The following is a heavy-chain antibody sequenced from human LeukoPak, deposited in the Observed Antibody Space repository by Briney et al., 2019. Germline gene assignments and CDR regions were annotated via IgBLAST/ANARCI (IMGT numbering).Heavy chain of an antibody. D-gene: IGHD2-15*01. CDR2: IYYSGST. CDR3: AASLVVVASDWFDP. Sequence: PSQTLSLTCTVSGGSISSYYWSWIRQPPGKGLEWIGYIYYSGSTNYNPSLKSRVTISVDTSKNQFSLKLSSVTAADTAVYYCAASLVVVASDWFDPWGQGTLVTVSS. V-gene: IGHV4-59*08. J-gene: IGHJ5*02. CDR1: GGSISSYY.